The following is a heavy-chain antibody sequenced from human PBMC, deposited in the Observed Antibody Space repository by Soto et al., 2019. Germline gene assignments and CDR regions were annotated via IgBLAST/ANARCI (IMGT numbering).Heavy chain of an antibody. Sequence: PSETLSLTFIVSGASIRTSNYYWAWMGQPPGKAREWIGSIHFSEITYYNPYPWSRVTISVHTSQNPITLRLGCVTAADTAVYYCARGRGSRNRNAFSIWGNGTIVTVPP. CDR1: GASIRTSNYY. CDR2: IHFSEIT. J-gene: IGHJ6*04. D-gene: IGHD3-3*02. V-gene: IGHV4-39*01. CDR3: ARGRGSRNRNAFSI.